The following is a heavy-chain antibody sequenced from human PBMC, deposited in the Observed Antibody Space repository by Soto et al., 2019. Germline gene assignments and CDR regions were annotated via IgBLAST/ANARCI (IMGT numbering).Heavy chain of an antibody. CDR2: IFYSGNSGST. V-gene: IGHV4-61*01. J-gene: IGHJ5*02. CDR3: ARVGSSGYYGWFDP. Sequence: QVQLQESGPGLVKPSETLSLTCTASGGSVNSDNYYWSWIRQPPGKRLQWIGYIFYSGNSGSTTYNPSIESRITISVDTSKNQFSLKLSSVTAADTALYYCARVGSSGYYGWFDPWGQGTLVTVSS. CDR1: GGSVNSDNYY. D-gene: IGHD3-22*01.